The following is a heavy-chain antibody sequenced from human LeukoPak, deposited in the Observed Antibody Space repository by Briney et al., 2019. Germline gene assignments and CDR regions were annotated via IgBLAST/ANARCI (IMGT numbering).Heavy chain of an antibody. J-gene: IGHJ4*02. D-gene: IGHD3-22*01. CDR3: ARELYYYDSSGYYDY. V-gene: IGHV3-48*03. CDR2: ISSSGSTI. Sequence: PGGSLRLSCAASGFTFSSYEMNWVRQAPGKGLEWGSYISSSGSTIYYADSVKGRFTISRDNAKNSLYLQMNSLRAEDTAVYYCARELYYYDSSGYYDYWGQGTLVTVSS. CDR1: GFTFSSYE.